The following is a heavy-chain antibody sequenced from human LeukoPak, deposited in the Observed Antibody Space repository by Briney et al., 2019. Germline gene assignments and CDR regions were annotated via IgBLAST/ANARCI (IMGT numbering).Heavy chain of an antibody. J-gene: IGHJ4*02. CDR2: VNRDGSST. D-gene: IGHD6-25*01. V-gene: IGHV3-74*01. CDR3: ARDDYSSADY. CDR1: GFTFSSYS. Sequence: GGSLRLSCAASGFTFSSYSMNWVRQAPGKGLVWVSRVNRDGSSTYYADSVKGRFTISRDNAKNTLYLQMNSLRAEDTAVYFCARDDYSSADYWGQGTLVTVSS.